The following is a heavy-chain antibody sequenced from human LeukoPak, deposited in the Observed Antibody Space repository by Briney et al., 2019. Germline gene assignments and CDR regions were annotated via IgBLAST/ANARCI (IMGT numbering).Heavy chain of an antibody. CDR1: GFTFSSYA. Sequence: GGSLRLSCAASGFTFSSYAMTWVRQAPGKGLEWVSAISGSGGSTYYADSVKGRFTISRDNSKNTLYLQMNSLRAEDTAVYYCAKVHPYYYDSSGYPGDYWGQGTLVTVSS. CDR2: ISGSGGST. V-gene: IGHV3-23*01. D-gene: IGHD3-22*01. J-gene: IGHJ4*02. CDR3: AKVHPYYYDSSGYPGDY.